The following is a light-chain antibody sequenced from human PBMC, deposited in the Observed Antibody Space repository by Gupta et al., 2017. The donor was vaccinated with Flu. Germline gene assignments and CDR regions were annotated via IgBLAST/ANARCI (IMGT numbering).Light chain of an antibody. CDR2: DNS. J-gene: IGLJ3*02. CDR3: HSQDSGRGGWV. Sequence: QSVLTQPPSVSGAPGQRVTISCTGSGSTIGAGYNVHWYQHLPATAPNLLIYDNSNRASGVPDRFSACKYGTSASLAVTGLQAEDEADYYCHSQDSGRGGWVFGGGTKLTVL. V-gene: IGLV1-40*01. CDR1: GSTIGAGYN.